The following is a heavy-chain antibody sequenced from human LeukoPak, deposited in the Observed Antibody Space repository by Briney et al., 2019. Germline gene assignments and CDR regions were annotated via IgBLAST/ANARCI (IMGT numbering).Heavy chain of an antibody. CDR1: GYKFSNFW. Sequence: GASLKISCNTSGYKFSNFWIGWVRPTPGKGLEWMGVLYPDDSDTRYSPSFQGQVTISADKSIRTAYLQWRSLKASDTGLYYCARGRGAFHGYENFDFWGQGTPVTVSS. V-gene: IGHV5-51*01. CDR3: ARGRGAFHGYENFDF. J-gene: IGHJ4*02. CDR2: LYPDDSDT. D-gene: IGHD5-12*01.